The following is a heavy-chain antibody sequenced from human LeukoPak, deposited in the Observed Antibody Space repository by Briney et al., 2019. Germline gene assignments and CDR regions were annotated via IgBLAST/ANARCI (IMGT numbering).Heavy chain of an antibody. CDR2: IYYTGGT. Sequence: ASETLSLTCTVSGGSIGSDYWTWIRQPPGKGLECIGYIYYTGGTNYNPSLKSRVTISVDTSKNQFSLKLSSVTAADTAVYFCAKYGNSGWVIDNWGQGTLVTVSS. J-gene: IGHJ4*02. D-gene: IGHD6-19*01. V-gene: IGHV4-59*08. CDR3: AKYGNSGWVIDN. CDR1: GGSIGSDY.